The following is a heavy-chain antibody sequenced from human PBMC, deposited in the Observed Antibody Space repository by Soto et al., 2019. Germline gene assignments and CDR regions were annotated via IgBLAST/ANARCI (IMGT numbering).Heavy chain of an antibody. V-gene: IGHV4-34*01. CDR3: ARGGGIAARTYYFDY. D-gene: IGHD6-6*01. J-gene: IGHJ4*02. Sequence: PSETLSLTCAVYGGSFSGYYWSWIRQPPGKGLEWIGEINHSGSTNYNPSLKSRVTISVDTSKNQFSLKLSSVTAADTAVYYCARGGGIAARTYYFDYWGQGTLVTVSS. CDR1: GGSFSGYY. CDR2: INHSGST.